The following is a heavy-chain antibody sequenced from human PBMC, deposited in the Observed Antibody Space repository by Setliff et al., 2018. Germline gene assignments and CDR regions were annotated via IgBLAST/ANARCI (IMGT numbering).Heavy chain of an antibody. D-gene: IGHD2-21*01. CDR2: IYPGNADT. V-gene: IGHV5-51*01. J-gene: IGHJ5*02. CDR3: ARRGERFFNWFDP. CDR1: GYSFNTYW. Sequence: GESLKISCKGSGYSFNTYWIGWVRQTPGKGLEWMGTIYPGNADTRYSPSFQGQVTISTDTSINTAFLQWNNLKASDTAVYYCARRGERFFNWFDPWGQGTLVTVSS.